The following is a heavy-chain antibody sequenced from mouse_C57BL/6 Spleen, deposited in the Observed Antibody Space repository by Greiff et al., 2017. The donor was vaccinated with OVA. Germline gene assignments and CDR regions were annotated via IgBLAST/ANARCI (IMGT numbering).Heavy chain of an antibody. CDR3: ARAEYYGSTDFDY. Sequence: EVQLQQSGPELVKPGASVKIPCKASGYTFTDYNMDWVKQSPGKSLEWIGDINPNNGGTIYNQKFKGKATLTVDKSSSTAYMELRSLTSEDTAVEDCARAEYYGSTDFDYWGQGTTLTVSA. J-gene: IGHJ2*01. CDR1: GYTFTDYN. D-gene: IGHD1-1*01. V-gene: IGHV1-18*01. CDR2: INPNNGGT.